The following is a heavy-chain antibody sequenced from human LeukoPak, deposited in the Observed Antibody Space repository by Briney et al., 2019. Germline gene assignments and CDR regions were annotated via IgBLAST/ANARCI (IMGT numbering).Heavy chain of an antibody. CDR3: ARARAYCSGGSCYSYNFDY. CDR2: INHSGST. V-gene: IGHV4-34*01. CDR1: GGSFSGYY. D-gene: IGHD2-15*01. J-gene: IGHJ4*02. Sequence: TSETLSLTCAVYGGSFSGYYWSWIRQPPGKGLEWIGEINHSGSTNYNPSLKSRVTISVDTSKNRFSLKLSSVTAADTAVYYCARARAYCSGGSCYSYNFDYWGQGTLVTVSS.